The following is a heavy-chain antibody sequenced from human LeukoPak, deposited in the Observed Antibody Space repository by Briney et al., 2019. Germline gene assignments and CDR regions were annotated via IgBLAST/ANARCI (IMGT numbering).Heavy chain of an antibody. CDR1: GFTFSSYE. CDR2: ISSSGSTI. Sequence: GGSLRLSCAASGFTFSSYEMNWVRQAPGKGLEWVSYISSSGSTIYYADSVKGRFTISRDNAKNSLYLHMNSLRAEDTAVYYCAKRGDWDSSDYWGQGTLVTVSS. D-gene: IGHD2-21*02. CDR3: AKRGDWDSSDY. V-gene: IGHV3-48*03. J-gene: IGHJ4*02.